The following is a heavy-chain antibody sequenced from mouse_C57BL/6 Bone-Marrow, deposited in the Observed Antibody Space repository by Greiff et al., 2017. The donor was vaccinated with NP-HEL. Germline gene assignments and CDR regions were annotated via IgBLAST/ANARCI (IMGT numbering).Heavy chain of an antibody. CDR3: ERLLRGY. CDR1: GYTFTTYW. CDR2: INPSSGYT. J-gene: IGHJ2*01. V-gene: IGHV1-7*01. D-gene: IGHD1-1*01. Sequence: QVHVKQSGAELAKPGASVKLSCKASGYTFTTYWMHWVKQRPGQGLEWIGYINPSSGYTKYNQKFKDKATLTADKSSSTAYMQLSSLTYEDSAGYYCERLLRGYWGQGTTLTVAS.